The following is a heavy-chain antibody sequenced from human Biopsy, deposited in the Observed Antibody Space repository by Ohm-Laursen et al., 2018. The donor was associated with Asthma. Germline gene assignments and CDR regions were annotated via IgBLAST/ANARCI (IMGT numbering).Heavy chain of an antibody. D-gene: IGHD3-3*01. J-gene: IGHJ4*02. Sequence: SLRLSCSASGFTFSSYGMHWVRQAPGEGLEWVAVISYDGSNKYYADSVKGRFTISRDNSKNTLYLQMDSLRAEDTAVYYCASQSSGPDFWSGYYYFDYWGQGTLVTVSS. CDR3: ASQSSGPDFWSGYYYFDY. CDR2: ISYDGSNK. V-gene: IGHV3-30*03. CDR1: GFTFSSYG.